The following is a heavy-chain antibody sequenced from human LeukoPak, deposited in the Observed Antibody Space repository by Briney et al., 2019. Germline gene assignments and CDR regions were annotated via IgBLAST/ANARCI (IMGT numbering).Heavy chain of an antibody. V-gene: IGHV6-1*01. CDR3: ARTRGHFDD. Sequence: SQTLSLTCAISGDSVSSNSAAWNWIRQSPSRGLEYLGRTYYRSKWYSEYAVSVRCRATINADTSKNQFSLQLRSVTPEDTSLYYCARTRGHFDDWGQGTLVTVSS. CDR1: GDSVSSNSAA. CDR2: TYYRSKWYS. D-gene: IGHD3-16*01. J-gene: IGHJ4*02.